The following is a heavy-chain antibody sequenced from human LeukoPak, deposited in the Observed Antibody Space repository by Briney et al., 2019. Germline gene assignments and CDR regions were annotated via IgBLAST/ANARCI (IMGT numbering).Heavy chain of an antibody. J-gene: IGHJ5*02. CDR2: ISAYNGNT. Sequence: ASVKVSCKASGYTFTSYGISWVRQAPGQGLEWMGWISAYNGNTNYAQKLQGRFTITTDTSTNTAYMQLKSLRSDDTAVYYCARDWLSHARSGFDLWGQGTRVSVSS. D-gene: IGHD3-22*01. CDR3: ARDWLSHARSGFDL. V-gene: IGHV1-18*01. CDR1: GYTFTSYG.